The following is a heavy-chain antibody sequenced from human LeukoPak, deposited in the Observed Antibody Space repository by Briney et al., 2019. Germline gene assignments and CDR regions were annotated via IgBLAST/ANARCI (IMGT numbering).Heavy chain of an antibody. D-gene: IGHD6-19*01. CDR2: IYSGGST. J-gene: IGHJ4*02. CDR3: ARGHHSSGWYPLDY. CDR1: GFTVSSNY. V-gene: IGHV3-53*01. Sequence: GGSLRLSCAASGFTVSSNYMSWVRQAPGKGLEWVSVIYSGGSTYYADSVKGRFTISRDNSKNTLYLQTNSLRAEDTAVYYCARGHHSSGWYPLDYWGQGTLVTVSS.